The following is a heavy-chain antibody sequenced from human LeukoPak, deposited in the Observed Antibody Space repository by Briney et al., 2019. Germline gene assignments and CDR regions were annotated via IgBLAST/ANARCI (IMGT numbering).Heavy chain of an antibody. J-gene: IGHJ4*02. CDR2: ISTTATTI. D-gene: IGHD3-10*01. CDR3: ARVLDGSNDC. Sequence: GGSLRLSCAASGFTFSDYYMSWIRQAPGKGLERVSYISTTATTIYYADSVKGRFTISRDNAKNSLYLQMNSLSSEDTAVYYCARVLDGSNDCWGQGTLVTVSS. V-gene: IGHV3-11*01. CDR1: GFTFSDYY.